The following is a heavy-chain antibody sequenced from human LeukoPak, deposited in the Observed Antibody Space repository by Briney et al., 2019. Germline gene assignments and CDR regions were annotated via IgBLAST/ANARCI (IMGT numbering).Heavy chain of an antibody. Sequence: GGSLRLSCAASGFSFSSYSMNWVRQAPGKGLEWVSSISSSSSYIYYADSVKGRFTISRDNAKNSLYLQMNSLRAEDTAVYYCAITAKGSYDYFDYWGQGTLVTVSS. V-gene: IGHV3-21*01. CDR1: GFSFSSYS. CDR2: ISSSSSYI. CDR3: AITAKGSYDYFDY. J-gene: IGHJ4*02. D-gene: IGHD1-26*01.